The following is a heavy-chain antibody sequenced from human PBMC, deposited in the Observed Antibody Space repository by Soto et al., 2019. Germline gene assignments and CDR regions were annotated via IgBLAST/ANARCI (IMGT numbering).Heavy chain of an antibody. CDR2: VAYNGDP. D-gene: IGHD1-26*01. V-gene: IGHV3-23*01. Sequence: EVQLLESGGGLAQPGGSLRLSCEASGFIFSHYAMTWVRQAPGKGLEWVSTVAYNGDPYSPDSVKGRFTISRDNSRNTVTLQMTSLRAEDPAGYFCAKTRGTTVPSGTRTFDYWGQGTLVTVSS. CDR1: GFIFSHYA. CDR3: AKTRGTTVPSGTRTFDY. J-gene: IGHJ4*02.